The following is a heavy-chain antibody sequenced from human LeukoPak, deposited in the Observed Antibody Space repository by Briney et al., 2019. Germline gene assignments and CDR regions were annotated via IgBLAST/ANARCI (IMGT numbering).Heavy chain of an antibody. Sequence: PGGSLRLSCAASGFTVSNKYMSWVRQAPGKGLEWVSSISSRSNYIFYADSVKGRFTVSRDNAKNSLYLQMNSLRAEDTAVYYCAREWFEDYWGQGTVVTVSS. CDR1: GFTVSNKY. CDR2: ISSRSNYI. D-gene: IGHD3-22*01. CDR3: AREWFEDY. J-gene: IGHJ4*02. V-gene: IGHV3-21*01.